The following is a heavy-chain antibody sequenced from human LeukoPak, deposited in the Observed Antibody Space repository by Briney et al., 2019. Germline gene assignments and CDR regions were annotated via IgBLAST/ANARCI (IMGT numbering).Heavy chain of an antibody. D-gene: IGHD4-17*01. CDR2: IKSSGDSI. CDR3: AKGGDYGDYQGN. J-gene: IGHJ4*02. CDR1: GFTFNRFN. Sequence: PGGSLRLSCAASGFTFNRFNMNWVRQAPGKGLEWISYIKSSGDSIYYAASVRGRFTISRDSVKNLLYLQMNSLRAEDTAVYYCAKGGDYGDYQGNWGQGTLVTVSS. V-gene: IGHV3-48*01.